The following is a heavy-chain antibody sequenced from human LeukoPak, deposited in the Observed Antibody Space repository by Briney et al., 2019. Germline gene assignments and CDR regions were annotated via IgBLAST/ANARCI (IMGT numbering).Heavy chain of an antibody. J-gene: IGHJ5*02. CDR1: GFTVSNNY. Sequence: GGSLGLSCAASGFTVSNNYMGWVRQAPGKVLEWVSVIYSGGSTYYADSVKGRFTISRDTSKNTLYLQMNSLRAEDTAVYYCARHSGPGSYNWFDPWGQGTLVTVSS. CDR3: ARHSGPGSYNWFDP. CDR2: IYSGGST. D-gene: IGHD3-10*01. V-gene: IGHV3-53*01.